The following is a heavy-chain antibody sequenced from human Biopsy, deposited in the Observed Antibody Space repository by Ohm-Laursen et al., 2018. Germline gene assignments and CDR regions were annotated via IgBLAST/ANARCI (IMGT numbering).Heavy chain of an antibody. V-gene: IGHV3-11*01. CDR2: VSATATSV. J-gene: IGHJ6*02. D-gene: IGHD2-15*01. Sequence: GSLRLSCTASGFTFTDYDMSWVRHVPGQGLQWLALVSATATSVYYADSVRGRFFISRDNAENSVFLEMSNLRADDTALYCCARNVRLQMTEHSGVISYSRYFAMDAWGQGTTVTVSS. CDR1: GFTFTDYD. CDR3: ARNVRLQMTEHSGVISYSRYFAMDA.